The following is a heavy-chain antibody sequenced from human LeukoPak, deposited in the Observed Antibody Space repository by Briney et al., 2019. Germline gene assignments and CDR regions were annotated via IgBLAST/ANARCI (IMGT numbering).Heavy chain of an antibody. Sequence: ASVKVSCKASGYTFTSYAMHWVRQAPGQRLEWMGWINAGIGNTKYSQKFQGRVTITRDTSASTAYMELSSLRSEDTAVYYCARDLPTYYYDSSGYIPFDYWGQGTLVTVSS. CDR3: ARDLPTYYYDSSGYIPFDY. D-gene: IGHD3-22*01. V-gene: IGHV1-3*01. CDR1: GYTFTSYA. CDR2: INAGIGNT. J-gene: IGHJ4*02.